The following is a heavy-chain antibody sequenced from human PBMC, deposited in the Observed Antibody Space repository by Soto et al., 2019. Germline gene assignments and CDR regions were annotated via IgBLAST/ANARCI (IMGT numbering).Heavy chain of an antibody. J-gene: IGHJ5*02. CDR1: RFTFGSYE. CDR3: ARGVLYYYDSSGYPHWLDP. D-gene: IGHD3-22*01. V-gene: IGHV3-48*03. CDR2: ISSSGSII. Sequence: EVQLVESGGGLVQPGGSLRLSCAASRFTFGSYEMNWVRQAPGKGLEWVSYISSSGSIIYYADSVKGRFTISRDNAKNSLYLQMNSLRAEDTAVYYCARGVLYYYDSSGYPHWLDPWGQGTLVTVSS.